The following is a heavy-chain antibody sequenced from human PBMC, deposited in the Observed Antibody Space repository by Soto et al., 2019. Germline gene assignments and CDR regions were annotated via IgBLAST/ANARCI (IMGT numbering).Heavy chain of an antibody. Sequence: QLQLQESGSGLVKPSQTLSLTCAVSGGSISSGGYSWSWIRQAPGKGLEWIGYVYQSGSTYYNPSLRSRVTISVDRSKNQFSLTLTSVTAADTAVYYCARGESYYQYGMDVWGQGTTVTVSS. CDR1: GGSISSGGYS. CDR2: VYQSGST. J-gene: IGHJ6*02. V-gene: IGHV4-30-2*01. CDR3: ARGESYYQYGMDV.